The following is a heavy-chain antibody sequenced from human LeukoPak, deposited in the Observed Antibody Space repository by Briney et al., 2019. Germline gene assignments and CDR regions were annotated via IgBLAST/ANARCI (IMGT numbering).Heavy chain of an antibody. V-gene: IGHV4-4*07. CDR2: IHSSGVT. J-gene: IGHJ4*02. CDR3: ARLTTTVGLLKSGCYADY. CDR1: GGSIGGYY. Sequence: SETLSLTCTVSGGSIGGYYWNWIRQPAGKGLEWIGRIHSSGVTNYSPSLKSRVTMSVDTSKNQVSLKLSSVTAADTAVYYCARLTTTVGLLKSGCYADYWGQGTLVTVSS. D-gene: IGHD1-26*01.